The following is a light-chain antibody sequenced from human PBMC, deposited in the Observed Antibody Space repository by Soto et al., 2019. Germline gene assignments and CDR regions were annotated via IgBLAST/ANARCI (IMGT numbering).Light chain of an antibody. V-gene: IGLV2-11*01. Sequence: QSVLTQPRSVSGSPGQSVTISCTGTSRDVGGYDYVSWYQQHPGKAPKLMIYDVTKRPSGVPFRFSGSRSGNTASLTISGLQAEDDADYYCCSYAGTYTFYVFGTGTKVTVL. CDR1: SRDVGGYDY. CDR2: DVT. J-gene: IGLJ1*01. CDR3: CSYAGTYTFYV.